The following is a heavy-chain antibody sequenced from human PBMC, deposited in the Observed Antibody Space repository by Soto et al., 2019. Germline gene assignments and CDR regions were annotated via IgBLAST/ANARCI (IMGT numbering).Heavy chain of an antibody. CDR1: GYSFTSYW. Sequence: GESLKISCKGSGYSFTSYWIGWVRQMPGKGLEWMGIIYPGDSDTRYSPSFQGQVTISADKSISTAYLQWSSLKASDTAMYYCARVAAAGRLYYYYYMDVWGKGTTVTVSS. D-gene: IGHD6-13*01. CDR2: IYPGDSDT. J-gene: IGHJ6*03. V-gene: IGHV5-51*01. CDR3: ARVAAAGRLYYYYYMDV.